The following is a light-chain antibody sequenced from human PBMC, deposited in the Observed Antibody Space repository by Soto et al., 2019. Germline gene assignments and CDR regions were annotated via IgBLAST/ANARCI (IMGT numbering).Light chain of an antibody. J-gene: IGKJ4*01. CDR2: AAS. V-gene: IGKV1-9*01. Sequence: IQLTQSPSSLSASVGDRVTITCRASQGIRSYLAWYQQKPGKAPKLLIYAASTLQNGVPPRFSGSGSGTDFTLIIDSLQPEDFATYYCQQQTGYPLTFGGGTKVEIQ. CDR1: QGIRSY. CDR3: QQQTGYPLT.